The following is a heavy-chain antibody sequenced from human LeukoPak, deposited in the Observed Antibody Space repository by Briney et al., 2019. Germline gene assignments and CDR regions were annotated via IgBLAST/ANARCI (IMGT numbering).Heavy chain of an antibody. CDR1: GFTFTNYG. D-gene: IGHD2-21*02. J-gene: IGHJ6*02. CDR3: GKGGGGDHGLDV. CDR2: VSFDGRKT. Sequence: GTSLRLSCEASGFTFTNYGMHWVRQAPGKGPECVAVVSFDGRKTYYAGFAEGRFTISRDDSNNMVYLQTNSLRTEDTAVYHCGKGGGGDHGLDVWGQGTTVVVS. V-gene: IGHV3-30*18.